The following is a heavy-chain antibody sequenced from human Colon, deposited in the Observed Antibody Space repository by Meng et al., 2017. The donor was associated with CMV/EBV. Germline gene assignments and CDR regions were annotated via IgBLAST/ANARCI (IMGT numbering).Heavy chain of an antibody. CDR1: GFTFSRSA. CDR3: ARGSGPLFPCAFDI. D-gene: IGHD3-10*02. CDR2: IYSGGPM. V-gene: IGHV3-53*01. J-gene: IGHJ3*02. Sequence: GESLKISCEASGFTFSRSALHWVRQAPGKGLEWVALIYSGGPMHYADSVKGRFTISRDNSKNILYLQMNSLRADDTAVYYCARGSGPLFPCAFDIWGQGTMVTVSS.